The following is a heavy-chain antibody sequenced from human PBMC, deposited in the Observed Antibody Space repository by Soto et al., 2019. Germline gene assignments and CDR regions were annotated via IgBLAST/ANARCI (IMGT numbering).Heavy chain of an antibody. CDR1: GFPFSIHW. J-gene: IGHJ4*02. CDR3: AGGSY. D-gene: IGHD3-10*01. V-gene: IGHV3-7*01. CDR2: LNQNGREK. Sequence: EMHLVESGGGLVQPGGSLRLSCAASGFPFSIHWMNWVRQVPGKGLEWVTNLNQNGREKYYVDSVKGRFTISRDNAKNSLSLQMNSLRAEDMAVYYCAGGSYWGQGTLVSVSS.